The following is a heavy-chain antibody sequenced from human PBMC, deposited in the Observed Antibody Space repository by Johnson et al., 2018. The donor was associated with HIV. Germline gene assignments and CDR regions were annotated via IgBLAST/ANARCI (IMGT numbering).Heavy chain of an antibody. Sequence: EVQLVESGGGVVQPGRSLRLSCAASGFTFRNYDMHWVRQATVKSLEWVSAIGSAGDTYYSGSVKGRFTISRESAKNSLYLQMNSLRAGDTAVYYCVRDRRGGAFDIWGQGTMVTVSS. CDR1: GFTFRNYD. CDR3: VRDRRGGAFDI. J-gene: IGHJ3*02. V-gene: IGHV3-13*01. CDR2: IGSAGDT. D-gene: IGHD3-16*01.